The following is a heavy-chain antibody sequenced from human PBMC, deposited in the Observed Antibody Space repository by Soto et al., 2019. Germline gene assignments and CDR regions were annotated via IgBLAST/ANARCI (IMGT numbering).Heavy chain of an antibody. J-gene: IGHJ4*02. CDR1: GYNFTHHY. D-gene: IGHD6-19*01. CDR2: INPAIGST. Sequence: ASVKVSCKTSGYNFTHHYIHSVRQAPLEGQKTLGIINPAIGSTNYAQDFQGRVSLSMDSSTTTVYMELSGLRAEDIAIFCCAKDLAVGDHGGQGSLVTVSS. V-gene: IGHV1-46*01. CDR3: AKDLAVGDH.